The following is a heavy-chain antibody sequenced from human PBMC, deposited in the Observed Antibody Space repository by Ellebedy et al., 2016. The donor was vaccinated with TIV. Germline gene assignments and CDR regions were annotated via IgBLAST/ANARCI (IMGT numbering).Heavy chain of an antibody. CDR1: GGTFSSYA. D-gene: IGHD6-19*01. J-gene: IGHJ4*02. CDR2: IIPIFGTA. Sequence: SVKVSXXASGGTFSSYAISWVRQAPGQGLEWMGGIIPIFGTANYAQKFQGRVTITADESTSTAYMELSSLRSEDTAVYYCAKGWVGWQWLDRVDYWGQGTLVTVSS. CDR3: AKGWVGWQWLDRVDY. V-gene: IGHV1-69*13.